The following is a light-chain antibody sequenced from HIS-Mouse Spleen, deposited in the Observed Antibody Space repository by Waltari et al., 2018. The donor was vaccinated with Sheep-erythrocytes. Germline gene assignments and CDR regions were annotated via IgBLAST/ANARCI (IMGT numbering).Light chain of an antibody. Sequence: QSALPQPLSVSGSPGQSVTISCTGPSSDVGVYHFVSWYQQHPGKAPKLMIYDVSKRPSGVPDRFSGSKSGNTASLTISGLQAEDEADYYCCSYAGSYNHVFATGTKVTVL. V-gene: IGLV2-11*01. CDR3: CSYAGSYNHV. CDR2: DVS. CDR1: SSDVGVYHF. J-gene: IGLJ1*01.